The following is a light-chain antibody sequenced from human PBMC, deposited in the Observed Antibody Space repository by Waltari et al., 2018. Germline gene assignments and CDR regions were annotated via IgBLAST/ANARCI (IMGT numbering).Light chain of an antibody. CDR1: SLRTSY. CDR3: HSRKGRDNQVV. Sequence: SSELTQGPDVSVALGQTVKITCQGDSLRTSYASWYQVKPGQAPVLVLFGKEKRPSGIPDRISGYSSGTTSSLTITGAQAEDEADYYCHSRKGRDNQVVFGGGTKVTVL. J-gene: IGLJ3*02. CDR2: GKE. V-gene: IGLV3-19*01.